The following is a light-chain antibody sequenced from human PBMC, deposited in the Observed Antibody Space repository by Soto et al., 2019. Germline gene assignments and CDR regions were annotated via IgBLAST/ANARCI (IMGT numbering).Light chain of an antibody. J-gene: IGKJ5*01. Sequence: EIVITQSPGTLSLSPGESATLSCRPSLSVISNLAWEQQKHGQAPRLLNYGASTRATGIPARFSGSGSGTEFTLTISSLQSEDFAVYYCQQYNNWPPITFGQGTRLEI. CDR3: QQYNNWPPIT. CDR1: LSVISN. CDR2: GAS. V-gene: IGKV3-15*01.